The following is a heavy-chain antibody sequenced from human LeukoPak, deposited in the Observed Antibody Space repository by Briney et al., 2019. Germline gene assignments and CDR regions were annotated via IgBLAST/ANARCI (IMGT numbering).Heavy chain of an antibody. J-gene: IGHJ4*02. CDR3: ARDGNAL. CDR1: GYSISSGHY. CDR2: IYHNGNT. V-gene: IGHV4-38-2*02. Sequence: SETLSLTCSVSGYSISSGHYWAWIRQSPGKGLEWIGSIYHNGNTYYNPSLKSRVTISIDTSKNQFSLKLRSVTAADTAVYYCARDGNALWGQGTLVTVSS. D-gene: IGHD1-1*01.